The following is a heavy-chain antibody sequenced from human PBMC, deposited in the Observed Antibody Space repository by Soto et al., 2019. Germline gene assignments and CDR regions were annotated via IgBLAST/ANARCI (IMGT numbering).Heavy chain of an antibody. V-gene: IGHV4-31*03. CDR1: GGSISSGGYY. J-gene: IGHJ5*02. Sequence: PSETLSLTCTVSGGSISSGGYYWSWIRQHPGKGLEWIGYIYYSGSTYYNPSLKSRVTISVDTSKNQFSLKLSSVTAADTAVYYCARERLHPHRGSWNLNWFDPWGQGTLVTVSS. D-gene: IGHD2-15*01. CDR2: IYYSGST. CDR3: ARERLHPHRGSWNLNWFDP.